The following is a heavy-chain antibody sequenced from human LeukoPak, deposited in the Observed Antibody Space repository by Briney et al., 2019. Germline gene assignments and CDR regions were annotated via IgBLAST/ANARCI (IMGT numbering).Heavy chain of an antibody. CDR3: ARGQGQTWIQLWSAPYYYGMDV. Sequence: GGSLRLSCAASGFTFSSYAMHWVRQAPGKGLEWVAVISYDGSNKYYADSVKGRFTISRDNSKNTLYLQMNSLRAEDTAVYYCARGQGQTWIQLWSAPYYYGMDVWGQGTTVTASS. CDR1: GFTFSSYA. D-gene: IGHD5-18*01. CDR2: ISYDGSNK. V-gene: IGHV3-30-3*01. J-gene: IGHJ6*02.